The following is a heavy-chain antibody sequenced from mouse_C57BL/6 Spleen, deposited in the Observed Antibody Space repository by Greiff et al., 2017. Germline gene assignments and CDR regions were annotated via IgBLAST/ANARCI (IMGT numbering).Heavy chain of an antibody. CDR2: ISDGGSYT. Sequence: EVKVVESGGGLVKPGGSLKLSCAASGFTFSSYAMSWVRQTPEKRLEWVATISDGGSYTYYPDNVKGRFTISRDNAKNNLYLQMSHLKSEDTAMYYCARESNWDGFAYWGQGTLVTVSA. J-gene: IGHJ3*01. V-gene: IGHV5-4*01. D-gene: IGHD4-1*01. CDR3: ARESNWDGFAY. CDR1: GFTFSSYA.